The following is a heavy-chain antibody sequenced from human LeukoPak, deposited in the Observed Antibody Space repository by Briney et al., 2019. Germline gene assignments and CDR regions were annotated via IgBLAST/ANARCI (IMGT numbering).Heavy chain of an antibody. J-gene: IGHJ4*02. Sequence: GGSLRLSCVASGFPFSSYWMTWVRQAPGKGLEWVANIKQDGSKKSYVDSVKSRFTISRDNAKNSLYLQMNSLRAEDTALYYCAKDFGDYGDSLDYWGQGTLVTVSS. CDR2: IKQDGSKK. CDR3: AKDFGDYGDSLDY. D-gene: IGHD4-17*01. V-gene: IGHV3-7*03. CDR1: GFPFSSYW.